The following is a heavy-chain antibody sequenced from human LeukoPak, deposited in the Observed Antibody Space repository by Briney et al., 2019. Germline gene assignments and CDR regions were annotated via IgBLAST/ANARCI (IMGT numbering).Heavy chain of an antibody. J-gene: IGHJ4*02. D-gene: IGHD6-19*01. V-gene: IGHV4-59*01. CDR2: IFYSGST. Sequence: SETLSLTCTVSGGSIIGYCWSWLRQPPGKGLEWSGYIFYSGSTNYNPSLKSRVTISVDTSKNQFSLKLTSVTAADTAVYFCARSHSVAGITTFDYWGQGTLVTVSS. CDR3: ARSHSVAGITTFDY. CDR1: GGSIIGYC.